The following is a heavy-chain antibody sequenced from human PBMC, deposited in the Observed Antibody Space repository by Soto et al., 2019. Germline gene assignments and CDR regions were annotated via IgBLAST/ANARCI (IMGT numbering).Heavy chain of an antibody. Sequence: GSVKVSCKASGNTFTSYYINWVLQATGHGLEWMGWINPNSGNIGYAQKFQGRVTMTRDTAIRTAYMEVSRLRSDDTAVYYCARGRASGSYYLLDYWGQGTLVTVSS. V-gene: IGHV1-8*01. J-gene: IGHJ4*02. CDR1: GNTFTSYY. CDR2: INPNSGNI. D-gene: IGHD3-10*01. CDR3: ARGRASGSYYLLDY.